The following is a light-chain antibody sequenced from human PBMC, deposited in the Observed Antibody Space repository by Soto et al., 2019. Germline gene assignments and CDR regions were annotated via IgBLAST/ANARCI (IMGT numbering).Light chain of an antibody. V-gene: IGKV1-39*01. J-gene: IGKJ3*01. CDR3: QLTSSAPLT. Sequence: DIQMTQSPYSLSAAVGDRVTIACRASQNINTYLNWYQQKPGKAPKLLIFDAASLQNGVPSRFSGGGSRTEFTLTIPRLQPVDFATYYWQLTSSAPLTFGPGTKVDIK. CDR2: DAA. CDR1: QNINTY.